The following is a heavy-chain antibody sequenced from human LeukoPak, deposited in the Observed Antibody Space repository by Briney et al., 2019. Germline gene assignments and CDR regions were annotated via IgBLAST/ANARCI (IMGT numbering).Heavy chain of an antibody. D-gene: IGHD3-22*01. CDR3: ARGRFYDSRGWEAFHL. CDR1: GFTFSTYA. Sequence: PGGSLRLSCAASGFTFSTYAMHWARQAPGKGLEWVALISYDGSNKYYADSVKGRFTISRDNSKNTLYLQMNSLRAEDTAVYYCARGRFYDSRGWEAFHLWGQGTMVTVSS. CDR2: ISYDGSNK. J-gene: IGHJ3*01. V-gene: IGHV3-30-3*01.